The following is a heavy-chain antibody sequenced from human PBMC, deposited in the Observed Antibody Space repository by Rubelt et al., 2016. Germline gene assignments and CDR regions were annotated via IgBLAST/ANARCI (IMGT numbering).Heavy chain of an antibody. J-gene: IGHJ6*02. D-gene: IGHD2-2*01. CDR3: ARVKYVPYYYGMDV. Sequence: QVQLQESGPGLVKPSETLSLTCPVSGGSISSYYWSWIRQPPGKGLALLGYIYSSGSTYYNPSLKSRVTRSGETAKNQFSLKLSAVTAVDTVGYYCARVKYVPYYYGMDVWGQGTTVTVSS. CDR1: GGSISSYY. V-gene: IGHV4-59*06. CDR2: IYSSGST.